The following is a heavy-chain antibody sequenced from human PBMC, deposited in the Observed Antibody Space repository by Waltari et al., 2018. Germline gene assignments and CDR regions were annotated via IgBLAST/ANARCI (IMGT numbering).Heavy chain of an antibody. CDR3: ARANGLAKGWFDL. V-gene: IGHV4-4*09. CDR2: IYTIGYT. D-gene: IGHD3-9*01. CDR1: SGSISTDY. J-gene: IGHJ5*02. Sequence: QVQLQESGPGLVKPSETLSLTCTVSSGSISTDYWSWIRQPPGKGLEWIGYIYTIGYTTYNPSLKSRVTISLDTSKNQFSLTLSSVSAADTAVYYCARANGLAKGWFDLWGQGTLVTVSS.